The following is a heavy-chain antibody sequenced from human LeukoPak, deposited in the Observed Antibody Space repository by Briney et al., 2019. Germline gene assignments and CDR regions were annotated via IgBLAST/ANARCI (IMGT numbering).Heavy chain of an antibody. D-gene: IGHD4-17*01. V-gene: IGHV3-7*01. CDR1: GFTFRRHW. Sequence: GGPLRLSCAASGFTFRRHWMSWVRQAPGKGPEWVAHIKQDGTEYYVDSVKGRFIISRDNAKNSLYLQMNSLRAEDTAVYTCVRGPDYGDRLDYFDNWGQGTLVTVSS. J-gene: IGHJ4*02. CDR3: VRGPDYGDRLDYFDN. CDR2: IKQDGTE.